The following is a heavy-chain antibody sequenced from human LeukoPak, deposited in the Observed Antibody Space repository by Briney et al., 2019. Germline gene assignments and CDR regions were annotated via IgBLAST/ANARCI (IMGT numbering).Heavy chain of an antibody. CDR2: INPNSGGT. J-gene: IGHJ4*02. Sequence: EASVKVSCKASGYTFTGYYMHLVRQAPGQGLEWMGWINPNSGGTNYAQKFQGRVTMTRDTSISTAYMELSRLRSDDTAVYYCARARQPRIAAAGVDYWGQGTLVTASS. CDR1: GYTFTGYY. D-gene: IGHD6-13*01. V-gene: IGHV1-2*02. CDR3: ARARQPRIAAAGVDY.